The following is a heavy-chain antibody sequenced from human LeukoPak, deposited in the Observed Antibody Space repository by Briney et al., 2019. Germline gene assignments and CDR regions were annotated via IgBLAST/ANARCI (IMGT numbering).Heavy chain of an antibody. CDR2: IIPIFGTA. J-gene: IGHJ4*02. Sequence: SVKVSCKASGGTFSSYAISWVRQAPGQGLEWMGGIIPIFGTANYAQKFQGRVTITADESTSTAYMELSSLRSEDTAVYYCASDQLHTGYYFDYWGQGTLVTVSS. CDR3: ASDQLHTGYYFDY. CDR1: GGTFSSYA. V-gene: IGHV1-69*13. D-gene: IGHD2-2*01.